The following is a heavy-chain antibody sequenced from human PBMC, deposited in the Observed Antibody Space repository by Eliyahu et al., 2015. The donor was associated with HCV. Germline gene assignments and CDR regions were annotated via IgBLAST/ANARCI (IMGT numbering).Heavy chain of an antibody. CDR2: ISSSSSTI. CDR3: ARIYSG. J-gene: IGHJ4*02. Sequence: EVQLVESGGGLVQPGGSLRLSCAASGFTXXSYSXXXXXQXXGKGLEWVSYISSSSSTIYYADSVKGRFTISRDNAKNSLYLQMNSLRDEDTAVYYCARIYSGWGQGTLVTVSS. V-gene: IGHV3-48*02. D-gene: IGHD1-26*01. CDR1: GFTXXSYS.